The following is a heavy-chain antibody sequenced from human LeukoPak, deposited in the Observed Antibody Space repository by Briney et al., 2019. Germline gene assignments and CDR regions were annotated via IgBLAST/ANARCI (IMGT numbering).Heavy chain of an antibody. Sequence: SETLSLTCTVSGGSFDYYYWSWIRQPPGKGLEWIGYIYYTGTTNYNPSLKSRVTISLDSSKNQFSLRLSSVTAADTAVYYCARPSRQVGPYYGMDVWGQGTTVTVSS. D-gene: IGHD1-26*01. CDR3: ARPSRQVGPYYGMDV. CDR2: IYYTGTT. V-gene: IGHV4-59*08. J-gene: IGHJ6*02. CDR1: GGSFDYYY.